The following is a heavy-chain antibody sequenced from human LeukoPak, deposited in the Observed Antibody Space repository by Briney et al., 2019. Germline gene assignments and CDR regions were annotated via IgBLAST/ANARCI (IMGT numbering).Heavy chain of an antibody. J-gene: IGHJ4*02. Sequence: GGSLRLSCAASGFTFSSYSMNWVRQAPGKGLEWVSSISSSSYIYYADSVKGRFTISRDNAKNSLYLQMNSLRAEDTAVYYCARSGLGYCSGGSCYEYWGQGTLVTVSS. D-gene: IGHD2-15*01. CDR1: GFTFSSYS. V-gene: IGHV3-21*01. CDR2: ISSSSYI. CDR3: ARSGLGYCSGGSCYEY.